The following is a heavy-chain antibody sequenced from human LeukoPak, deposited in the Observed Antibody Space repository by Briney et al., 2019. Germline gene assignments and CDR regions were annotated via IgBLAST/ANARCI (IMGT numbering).Heavy chain of an antibody. Sequence: KPSETLSLTCTVSGGSFSGYYCTWIRQPPGKGLEWIGEINHSGSANYNPSLKSRVTISVDRSKNQFSLKLSSVTAADTAVYYCARHAGDSSGYYSDFDYWGQGTLVTVSS. D-gene: IGHD3-22*01. CDR3: ARHAGDSSGYYSDFDY. CDR1: GGSFSGYY. CDR2: INHSGSA. J-gene: IGHJ4*02. V-gene: IGHV4-34*01.